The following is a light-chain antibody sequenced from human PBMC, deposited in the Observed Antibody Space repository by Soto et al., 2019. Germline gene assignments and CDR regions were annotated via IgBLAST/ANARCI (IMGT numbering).Light chain of an antibody. CDR2: AVS. CDR1: NSDVGRYNF. V-gene: IGLV2-11*01. J-gene: IGLJ3*02. CDR3: YSYTASDIWV. Sequence: QSVLTQPRSVSGSPGQSVTISCTRTNSDVGRYNFVSWYQQLPGKAPKLLISAVSQRPSGVPDRFSGSKSGNTASLTISGLQADDEADYFCYSYTASDIWVFGGGTKLTVL.